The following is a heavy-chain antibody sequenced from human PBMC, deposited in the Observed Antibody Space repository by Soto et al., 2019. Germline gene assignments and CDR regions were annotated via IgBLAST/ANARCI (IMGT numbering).Heavy chain of an antibody. D-gene: IGHD3-22*01. CDR1: GFTFSSHS. CDR2: ISSSSSYI. V-gene: IGHV3-21*01. CDR3: ASHPRDSSGYWYYFDY. Sequence: GGSLRLSCAASGFTFSSHSMNWVRQAPGKGLEWVSSISSSSSYIYYADSVKGRFTISRDNAKNSLYLQMNSLRAEDTAVYYCASHPRDSSGYWYYFDYWGQGTLVTVSS. J-gene: IGHJ4*02.